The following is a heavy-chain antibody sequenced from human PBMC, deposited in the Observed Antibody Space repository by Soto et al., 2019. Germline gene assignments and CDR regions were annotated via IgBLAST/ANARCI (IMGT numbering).Heavy chain of an antibody. CDR2: IWYDGSNK. Sequence: GGSLRLSCAASGFTFSSYGMHWVRQAPGKGLEGVAVIWYDGSNKYYADSVKGRFTISRDNSKNTLYLQMNSLRAEDTAVYYCARDRPYAFDIWGQGTMVTVSS. CDR1: GFTFSSYG. CDR3: ARDRPYAFDI. V-gene: IGHV3-33*01. J-gene: IGHJ3*02.